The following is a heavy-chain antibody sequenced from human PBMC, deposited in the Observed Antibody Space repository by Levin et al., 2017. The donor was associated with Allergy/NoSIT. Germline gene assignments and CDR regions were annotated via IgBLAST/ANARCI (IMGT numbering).Heavy chain of an antibody. Sequence: GESLKISCAASGFTFSSYAMSWVRQAPGKGLEWVSAISGSGGSTYYADSVKGRFTISRDNSKNTLYLQMNSLRAEDTAVYYCAKDGTNEYSSSWYVVLGMDVWGQGTTVTVSS. CDR1: GFTFSSYA. D-gene: IGHD6-13*01. J-gene: IGHJ6*02. CDR2: ISGSGGST. CDR3: AKDGTNEYSSSWYVVLGMDV. V-gene: IGHV3-23*01.